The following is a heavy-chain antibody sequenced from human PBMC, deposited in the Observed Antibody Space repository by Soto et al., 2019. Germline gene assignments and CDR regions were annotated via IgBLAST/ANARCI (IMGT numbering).Heavy chain of an antibody. J-gene: IGHJ6*02. CDR1: GFTFSSYW. Sequence: QAGGSLRLSCAASGFTFSSYWMSWVRQAPGKGLEWVANIKQDGSEKYYVDSVKGRFTISRDNAKNSLYLQMNSLRAEDTAVYYCARAGYSFYYYYGMDVWGQGTTVTVSS. D-gene: IGHD5-18*01. CDR3: ARAGYSFYYYYGMDV. CDR2: IKQDGSEK. V-gene: IGHV3-7*01.